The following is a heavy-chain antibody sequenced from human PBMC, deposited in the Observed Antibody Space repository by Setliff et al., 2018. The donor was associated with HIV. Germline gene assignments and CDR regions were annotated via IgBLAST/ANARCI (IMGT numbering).Heavy chain of an antibody. CDR2: ISGSGGRT. CDR3: ARNDKAVRFAFDI. CDR1: GFTFNNYA. V-gene: IGHV3-23*01. D-gene: IGHD3-10*01. Sequence: PGGSLRLSCAASGFTFNNYAMSWVRQAPGKGLEWVSDISGSGGRTYYADSVKGRFTISRDSSKNTLYLQMNSLRAEDTAVYYCARNDKAVRFAFDIWGQGTMVTVSS. J-gene: IGHJ3*02.